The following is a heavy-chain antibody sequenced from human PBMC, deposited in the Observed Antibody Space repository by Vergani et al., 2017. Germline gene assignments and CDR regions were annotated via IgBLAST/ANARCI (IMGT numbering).Heavy chain of an antibody. CDR1: GFTFSSYG. V-gene: IGHV3-30*02. D-gene: IGHD4-17*01. Sequence: QVQLVESGGGVVQPGGSLRLSCAASGFTFSSYGMHWVRQAPGKGLEWVAFIRYDGSNKYYADSVKGRFTISRDNSKNTLYLQMNSLRAEDTAVYYCAKEGYGDYFVYAFDIWGQGTMVTVSS. J-gene: IGHJ3*02. CDR3: AKEGYGDYFVYAFDI. CDR2: IRYDGSNK.